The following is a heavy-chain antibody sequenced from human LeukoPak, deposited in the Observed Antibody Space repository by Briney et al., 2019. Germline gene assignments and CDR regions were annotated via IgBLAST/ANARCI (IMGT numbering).Heavy chain of an antibody. J-gene: IGHJ6*03. CDR3: ARDLMVRGVISYYYYMDV. V-gene: IGHV3-33*01. CDR1: GFTFSSYG. CDR2: IWYDGSNK. Sequence: HPGGSLRLSCAASGFTFSSYGMHWVRQAPGKGLEWVAVIWYDGSNKYYADSVKGRFTISRDNSKNTLYLQMNSLRAEDTAVYYCARDLMVRGVISYYYYMDVWGKGTTVTVSS. D-gene: IGHD3-10*01.